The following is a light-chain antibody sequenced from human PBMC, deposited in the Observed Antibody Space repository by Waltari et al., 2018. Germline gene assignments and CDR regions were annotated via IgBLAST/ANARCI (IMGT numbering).Light chain of an antibody. CDR3: QQRSNWPPLT. CDR1: QSVSSY. J-gene: IGKJ4*01. V-gene: IGKV3-11*01. CDR2: DAS. Sequence: EIVLTQSPATLSLSPGERATLSCRASQSVSSYLAWYQQKPGQAPRLLIYDASNSATGIPAWFSGSGSGTDFTLTISSLEPEDFAVYYCQQRSNWPPLTFGGGTKVEIK.